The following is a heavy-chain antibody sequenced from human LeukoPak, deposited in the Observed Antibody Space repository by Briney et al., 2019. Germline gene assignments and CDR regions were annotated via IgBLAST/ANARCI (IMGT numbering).Heavy chain of an antibody. CDR3: AKDGVNY. D-gene: IGHD3-3*01. Sequence: PGGSLRLSCAASGFTFSSYNMVGVRQAPGKGLEWVSTITGSGRNTYYADSVEGRFIVSRDNSKNTLYLQMSGLRAEDTAIYYCAKDGVNYWGQGTLVTVSS. CDR2: ITGSGRNT. J-gene: IGHJ4*02. V-gene: IGHV3-23*01. CDR1: GFTFSSYN.